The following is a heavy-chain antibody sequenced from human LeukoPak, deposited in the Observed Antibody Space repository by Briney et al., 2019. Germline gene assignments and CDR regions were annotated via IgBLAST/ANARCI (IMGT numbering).Heavy chain of an antibody. CDR1: GLTFSTYW. J-gene: IGHJ4*02. D-gene: IGHD3-9*01. CDR3: ARDLDWILFDY. Sequence: GGSLRLSCAASGLTFSTYWMHWVRQAPGNGLVWVSRIRPEGTTTAYADSVKGRFTISRDNAKNTLFLQMNSLSAEDTAVYYCARDLDWILFDYWGQGTLVTVSS. CDR2: IRPEGTTT. V-gene: IGHV3-74*03.